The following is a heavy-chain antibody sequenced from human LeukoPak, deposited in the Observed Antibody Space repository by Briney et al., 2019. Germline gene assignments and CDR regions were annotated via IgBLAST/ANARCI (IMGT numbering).Heavy chain of an antibody. Sequence: GGSLRLSCAASGFIFSSYEMHSVRQAPGKGLEWVSYISSSGSTIYYADSVKGRFTISRDNAKSSLYLQMNTLRAGDTAVYYCAREADRDNYSFDYWRPGTLVTVSS. CDR1: GFIFSSYE. J-gene: IGHJ4*02. CDR2: ISSSGSTI. D-gene: IGHD1-1*01. V-gene: IGHV3-48*03. CDR3: AREADRDNYSFDY.